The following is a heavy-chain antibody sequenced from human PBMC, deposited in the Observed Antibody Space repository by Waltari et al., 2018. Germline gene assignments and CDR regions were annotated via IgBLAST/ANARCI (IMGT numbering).Heavy chain of an antibody. D-gene: IGHD1-1*01. V-gene: IGHV4-34*01. CDR3: ARVSKWVGTPDY. J-gene: IGHJ4*02. CDR1: GGSFSGYY. CDR2: INHSGST. Sequence: QVQLQQWGAGLLKPSETLSLTCAVYGGSFSGYYWSWIRQPPRKGLEWIGEINHSGSTNYNPSLKSRVTISVDTSKNQFSLKLSSVTAADTAVYYCARVSKWVGTPDYWGQGTLVTVSS.